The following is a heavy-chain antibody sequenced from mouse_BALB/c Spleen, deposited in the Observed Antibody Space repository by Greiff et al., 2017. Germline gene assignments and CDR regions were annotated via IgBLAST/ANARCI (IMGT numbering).Heavy chain of an antibody. Sequence: QVQLKQSGAELAKPGASVKMSCKASGYTFTSYWMHWVKQRPGQGLEWIGYINPSTGYTEYNQKFKDKATLTADKSSSTAYMQLSSLTSEDSAVYYCARFPSSTAGFDYWGQGTTLTVSS. V-gene: IGHV1-7*01. CDR3: ARFPSSTAGFDY. D-gene: IGHD1-2*01. CDR1: GYTFTSYW. J-gene: IGHJ2*01. CDR2: INPSTGYT.